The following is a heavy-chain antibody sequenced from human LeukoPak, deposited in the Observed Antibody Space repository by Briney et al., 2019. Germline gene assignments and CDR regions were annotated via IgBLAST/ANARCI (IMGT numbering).Heavy chain of an antibody. J-gene: IGHJ4*02. D-gene: IGHD3-22*01. Sequence: PGGSLRLSCAASGFTFDDYAMHWVRQAPGKGLEWVSGISWNSGSIGYADSVKGRFTISRDNAKNSLYLQMNSLRAEDTALYYCAKDKWPYYYDSSGSSHLGFDYWGQGTLVTVSS. V-gene: IGHV3-9*01. CDR3: AKDKWPYYYDSSGSSHLGFDY. CDR2: ISWNSGSI. CDR1: GFTFDDYA.